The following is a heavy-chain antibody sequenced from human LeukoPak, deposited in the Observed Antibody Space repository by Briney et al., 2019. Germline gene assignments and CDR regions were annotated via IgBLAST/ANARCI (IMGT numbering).Heavy chain of an antibody. Sequence: ASVKVSCKASGYTFTSYGISRVRQAPGQGLEWLAWISAYNGNTNYAQKLQGRVTMTTDTSTSTAYMELRSLRSDDTAVYYCARASKSRHDRAYYYYMDVWGKGNTVTVSS. V-gene: IGHV1-18*01. CDR3: ARASKSRHDRAYYYYMDV. CDR1: GYTFTSYG. D-gene: IGHD3-10*01. CDR2: ISAYNGNT. J-gene: IGHJ6*03.